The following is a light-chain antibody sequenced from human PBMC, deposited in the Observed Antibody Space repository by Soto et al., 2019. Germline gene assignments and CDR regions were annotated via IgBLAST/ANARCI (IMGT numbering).Light chain of an antibody. CDR3: HHRTNWPPGIT. CDR2: DGS. J-gene: IGKJ5*01. V-gene: IGKV3-11*01. CDR1: QSVSGS. Sequence: ESVLTQSPPTVALSPGERVTLSCRASQSVSGSFAWYQYKPGQAPRLLIYDGSNRASGIPARFSGSGSGTAFSLTISSLEPEDFAVYICHHRTNWPPGITFGQGTRLEIK.